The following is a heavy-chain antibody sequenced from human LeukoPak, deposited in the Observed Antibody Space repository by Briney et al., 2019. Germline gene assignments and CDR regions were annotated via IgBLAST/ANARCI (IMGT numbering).Heavy chain of an antibody. J-gene: IGHJ4*02. CDR3: AKDSPGTNNDY. CDR2: ISYDGSNK. D-gene: IGHD6-13*01. CDR1: GFTFSSYG. V-gene: IGHV3-30*18. Sequence: PGGSLRLSCAASGFTFSSYGMHWVRQAPGKGLEWVAVISYDGSNKYYADSVKGRFTISRGNSKNTLYLQMNSLRAEDTAVYYCAKDSPGTNNDYWGQGTLVTVSS.